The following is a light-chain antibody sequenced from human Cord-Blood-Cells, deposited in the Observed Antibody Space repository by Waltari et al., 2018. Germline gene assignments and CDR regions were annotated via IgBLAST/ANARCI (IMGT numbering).Light chain of an antibody. J-gene: IGKJ5*01. CDR2: AAS. Sequence: DIQMTQSPSPLSASVRDRVTHTCRASPGISNYLAWYQQKPGKVPKLLIYAASTLQSGVPSRFSGSGSGTDFTLTISSLQPEDVATYYCQKYNSALITFGQGTRLEIK. CDR3: QKYNSALIT. V-gene: IGKV1-27*01. CDR1: PGISNY.